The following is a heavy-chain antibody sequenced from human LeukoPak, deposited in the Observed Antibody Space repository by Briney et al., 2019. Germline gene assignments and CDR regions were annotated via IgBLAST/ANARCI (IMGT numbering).Heavy chain of an antibody. CDR3: AKDQLLWFGELWDYFDY. CDR1: GFTFSNYA. D-gene: IGHD3-10*01. Sequence: PGGSQRLSCAASGFTFSNYAMHWVRQAPGKGLEWVTVISYDGSNKYYTDSVKGRFTISRDNSKNTLYLQMNSLRAEDTAVYYCAKDQLLWFGELWDYFDYWGQGTLVTVSS. J-gene: IGHJ4*02. CDR2: ISYDGSNK. V-gene: IGHV3-30*04.